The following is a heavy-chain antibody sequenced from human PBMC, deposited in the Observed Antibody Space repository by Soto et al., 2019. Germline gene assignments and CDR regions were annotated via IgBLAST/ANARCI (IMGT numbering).Heavy chain of an antibody. Sequence: SETLSLTCTVSGGSISSYYWSWIRQPPGKGLEWIGYIYYSGSTNYNPSLKSRVTISVDTSKNQFSLKLSSVTAADTAVYYCARELVQVVAATHDAFDIRGQGTMVTVSS. CDR1: GGSISSYY. CDR3: ARELVQVVAATHDAFDI. J-gene: IGHJ3*02. V-gene: IGHV4-59*01. D-gene: IGHD2-15*01. CDR2: IYYSGST.